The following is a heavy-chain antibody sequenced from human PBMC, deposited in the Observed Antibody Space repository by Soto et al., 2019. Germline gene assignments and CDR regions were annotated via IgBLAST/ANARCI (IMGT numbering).Heavy chain of an antibody. CDR1: GGSISSGRYY. CDR2: IYYSGST. D-gene: IGHD2-15*01. J-gene: IGHJ5*02. V-gene: IGHV4-39*01. Sequence: QLQLQESGPGLVKPSETLSLTCTVSGGSISSGRYYWGWIRQPPGKGLGWIGSIYYSGSTYSNPSLTGRVTIFADTSKNQCSLRLSSVTAADTAVYYCARHSDCSGGSCYSEYFAVGNWFDPWGQGTLVTVSS. CDR3: ARHSDCSGGSCYSEYFAVGNWFDP.